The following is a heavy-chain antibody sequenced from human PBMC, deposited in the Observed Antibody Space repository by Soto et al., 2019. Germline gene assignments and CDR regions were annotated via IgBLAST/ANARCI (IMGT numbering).Heavy chain of an antibody. CDR1: GFSFSSYP. V-gene: IGHV3-30-3*01. CDR3: AKVDDDYLWGRSSYYFSMDL. Sequence: QMQLVESGGGVVQPGRSLRLSCAGSGFSFSSYPMHWVRLAPGRGLEWVAVVSYDGTNKYYADSVKGRFTISRDNSKNTLLLQMNSLRAEDTAVYYCAKVDDDYLWGRSSYYFSMDLWGQGTTVTVSS. J-gene: IGHJ6*02. D-gene: IGHD3-16*01. CDR2: VSYDGTNK.